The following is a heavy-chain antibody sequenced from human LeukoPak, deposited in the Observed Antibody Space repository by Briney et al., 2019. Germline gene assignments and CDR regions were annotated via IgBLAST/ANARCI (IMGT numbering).Heavy chain of an antibody. Sequence: PSETLSLTCTDSSYSISSGYYWGWIRQPPGKGLEWIGSIYHSGSTYYNPSLKSRVTISVDTSKNQFSLKLSSVTAADTAVYYCASGELRFLEWLFRRWGQGTLVTVSS. V-gene: IGHV4-38-2*02. CDR2: IYHSGST. CDR1: SYSISSGYY. CDR3: ASGELRFLEWLFRR. J-gene: IGHJ4*02. D-gene: IGHD3-3*01.